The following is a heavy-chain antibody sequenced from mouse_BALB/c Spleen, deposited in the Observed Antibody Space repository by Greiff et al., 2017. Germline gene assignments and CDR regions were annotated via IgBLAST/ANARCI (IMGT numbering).Heavy chain of an antibody. CDR2: IDPYNGGT. CDR3: ARGDYYGAADY. CDR1: GYSFTGYN. D-gene: IGHD1-1*01. Sequence: EVQLQQSGPELGKPGASVKISCKASGYSFTGYNMYWVKQSHRKSLEWIGYIDPYNGGTSYNQKSKGKATLTVDKSSSTAYMHLNSLTSEDSAIYYCARGDYYGAADYWGQGTTLTVSS. J-gene: IGHJ2*01. V-gene: IGHV1S135*01.